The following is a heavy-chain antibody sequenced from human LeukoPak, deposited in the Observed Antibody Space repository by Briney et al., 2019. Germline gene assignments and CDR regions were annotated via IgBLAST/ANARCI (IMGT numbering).Heavy chain of an antibody. J-gene: IGHJ4*02. Sequence: KPSETLSLTCTVSVGAISSYYWSWIRQPPGKGLEWIGYIYYSGGTKYNPSLMSRVTISVDRAQNQFSLSLKSVNAADTPVYYCARDGLYDSSGYYMDSWGQGTLVIVSS. D-gene: IGHD3-22*01. CDR3: ARDGLYDSSGYYMDS. CDR2: IYYSGGT. CDR1: VGAISSYY. V-gene: IGHV4-59*01.